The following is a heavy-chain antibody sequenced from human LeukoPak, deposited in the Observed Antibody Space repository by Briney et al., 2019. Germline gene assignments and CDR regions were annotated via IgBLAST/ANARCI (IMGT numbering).Heavy chain of an antibody. D-gene: IGHD2-2*01. CDR1: GFTFSSYA. CDR3: AKARGRYCSSTSCSPFDY. J-gene: IGHJ4*02. CDR2: ISYDGSNK. V-gene: IGHV3-30-3*01. Sequence: PGGSLRLSCAASGFTFSSYAMPWVRQAPGKGLEWVAVISYDGSNKYYADSVKGRFTISRDNSKNTLYLQMNSLRAEDTAVYYCAKARGRYCSSTSCSPFDYWGQGTLVTVSS.